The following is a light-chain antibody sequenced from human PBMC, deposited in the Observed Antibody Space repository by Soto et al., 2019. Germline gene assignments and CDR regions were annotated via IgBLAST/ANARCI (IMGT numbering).Light chain of an antibody. J-gene: IGLJ2*01. CDR1: SGHSSYA. V-gene: IGLV4-69*01. CDR2: VNSDGSH. Sequence: QSVLTQSPSASASLGASVKLTCTLSSGHSSYAIAWHQQQPEKGPRYLMKVNSDGSHSKGDGIPNRFSASSSGAERYLTISRLQSEDEADYYCQTWGTGIRVFGGGTKLTVL. CDR3: QTWGTGIRV.